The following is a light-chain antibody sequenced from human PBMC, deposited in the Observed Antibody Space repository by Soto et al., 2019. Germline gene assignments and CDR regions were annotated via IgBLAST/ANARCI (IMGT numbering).Light chain of an antibody. CDR3: QKRGHWPS. J-gene: IGKJ4*01. V-gene: IGKV3-11*01. Sequence: EIVLTQSPATLSLSPGERATLSCRASQSLDNYLAWYQHKPGQAPRLLIYDASTRATDIPARFSGSGSGTDFPLTISSLEPEDFAVYYCQKRGHWPSFGGGTKVEIK. CDR2: DAS. CDR1: QSLDNY.